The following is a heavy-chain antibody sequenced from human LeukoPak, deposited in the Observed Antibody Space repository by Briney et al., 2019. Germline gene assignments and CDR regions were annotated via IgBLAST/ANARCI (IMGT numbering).Heavy chain of an antibody. J-gene: IGHJ5*02. CDR2: IIPILGIA. D-gene: IGHD3-3*01. Sequence: SVKVSCKASGGTFSSYTISWVRQAPGQGLEWMGRIIPILGIANYAQKFQGGVTITADKSTSAAYMELSSLRSEDTAVYYCAQTYDFWSGYYIDNWFDPWGQGTLVTVSS. CDR1: GGTFSSYT. V-gene: IGHV1-69*02. CDR3: AQTYDFWSGYYIDNWFDP.